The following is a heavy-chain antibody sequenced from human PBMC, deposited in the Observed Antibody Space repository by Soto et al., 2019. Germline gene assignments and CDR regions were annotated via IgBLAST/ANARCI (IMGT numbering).Heavy chain of an antibody. Sequence: GGSLRLSCAASGFTFSSYAMSWVRQAPGKGLEWVSAISGSGGSTYYADSVKGRFTISRDNSKNTLYLQMNSLRAEDTAVYYCAKDWRGKIRITMIVVVSLDAFDIWGQGTMVTVSS. D-gene: IGHD3-22*01. CDR3: AKDWRGKIRITMIVVVSLDAFDI. CDR1: GFTFSSYA. CDR2: ISGSGGST. J-gene: IGHJ3*02. V-gene: IGHV3-23*01.